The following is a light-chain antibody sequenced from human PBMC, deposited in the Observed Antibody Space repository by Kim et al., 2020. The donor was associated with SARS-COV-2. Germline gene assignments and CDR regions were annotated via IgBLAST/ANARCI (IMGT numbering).Light chain of an antibody. CDR2: SNN. J-gene: IGLJ1*01. CDR3: AAWDGSLSGYV. V-gene: IGLV1-44*01. Sequence: QSVLTQPPSASRTPGQRVTISCSGSSSNIGSHTVNWYQQLPGTAPKLLIYSNNQRPSGVPDRFSGSKSGTSASLAISGLQSEDEADYYCAAWDGSLSGYVFGTGTKVTVL. CDR1: SSNIGSHT.